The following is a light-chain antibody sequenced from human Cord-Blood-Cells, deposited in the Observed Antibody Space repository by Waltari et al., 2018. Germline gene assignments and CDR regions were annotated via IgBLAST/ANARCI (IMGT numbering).Light chain of an antibody. CDR2: AAS. CDR3: QQYYSYLYT. J-gene: IGKJ2*01. V-gene: IGKV1-8*01. CDR1: QGISSY. Sequence: AIRITQSPSSLSASTGDRVTITCRASQGISSYLAWYQQKPGKAPKLLIYAASTLQSGVTSRFSGSGSGTDFTLTISCLQSEDFATYYCQQYYSYLYTFGQGTKLEIK.